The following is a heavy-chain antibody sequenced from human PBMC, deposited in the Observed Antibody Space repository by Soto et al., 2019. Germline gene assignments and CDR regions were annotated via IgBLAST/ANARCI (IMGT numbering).Heavy chain of an antibody. J-gene: IGHJ4*02. CDR2: ISAYNGNT. CDR1: GYTFTSYG. CDR3: ARDRWDGDKPLR. Sequence: EASVKVSCKASGYTFTSYGTSWVRQAPGQGLEWMGWISAYNGNTNYAQKLQGRVTMTTDTSTSTAYMELRSLRSDDTAVYYCARDRWDGDKPLRWGQGTLVTVSS. D-gene: IGHD4-17*01. V-gene: IGHV1-18*01.